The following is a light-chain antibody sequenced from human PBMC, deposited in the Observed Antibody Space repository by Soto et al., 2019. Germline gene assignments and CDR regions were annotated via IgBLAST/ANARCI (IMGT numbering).Light chain of an antibody. Sequence: LTQPPSASGTPGQRVTISCSGSSSNIGSNYVYWYQQLPGTAPKLLIYRNNQRPSGVPDRFSGSKSGTSASLAISGLRSEDEADYYCAAWDDSLSVRYVFGTGTKVTVL. V-gene: IGLV1-47*01. J-gene: IGLJ1*01. CDR1: SSNIGSNY. CDR2: RNN. CDR3: AAWDDSLSVRYV.